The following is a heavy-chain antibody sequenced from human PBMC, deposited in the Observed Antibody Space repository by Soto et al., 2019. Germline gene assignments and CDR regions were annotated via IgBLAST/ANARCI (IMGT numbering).Heavy chain of an antibody. Sequence: PGGSLRLSCAASGFTFSTYTLNWVRQAPGKGLEWVSSISSGSSYIYYAGSVKGQFTISRDNAKNSLYLQMNSLRAEDTAVYYCARGVYYFDYWGQGTLVTVSS. V-gene: IGHV3-21*01. J-gene: IGHJ4*02. CDR2: ISSGSSYI. CDR3: ARGVYYFDY. CDR1: GFTFSTYT.